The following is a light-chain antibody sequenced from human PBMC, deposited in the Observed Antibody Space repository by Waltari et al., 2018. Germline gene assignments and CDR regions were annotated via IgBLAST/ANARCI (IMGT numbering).Light chain of an antibody. V-gene: IGLV2-14*03. CDR2: DVS. J-gene: IGLJ2*01. CDR1: SSDVGGYNY. CDR3: SSFTSRTTVV. Sequence: QSALTQPASVSGSPGPSITIPCSGTSSDVGGYNYVSWYQQYPGKAPKLMIYDVSNRPSGVSDRFSGSKSGNTASLTISGLQAEDEADYHCSSFTSRTTVVFGGGTKLTVL.